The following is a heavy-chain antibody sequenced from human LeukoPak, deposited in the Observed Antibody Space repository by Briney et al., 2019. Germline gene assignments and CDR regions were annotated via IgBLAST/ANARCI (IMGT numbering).Heavy chain of an antibody. D-gene: IGHD3-9*01. CDR3: ARLPERSDLLPSYANSFDW. CDR2: IHYSGST. J-gene: IGHJ4*02. Sequence: SETLSLTCTVSGGSISSSNYYWAWIRQPPGKGLEWIGNIHYSGSTYYNASLNSRITMSIDTSKNRFSLRLSSVTAADTAVFFCARLPERSDLLPSYANSFDWWGQGTLVTVSS. V-gene: IGHV4-39*01. CDR1: GGSISSSNYY.